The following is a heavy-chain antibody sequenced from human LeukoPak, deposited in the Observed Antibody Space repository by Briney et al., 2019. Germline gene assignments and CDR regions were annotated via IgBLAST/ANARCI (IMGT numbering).Heavy chain of an antibody. J-gene: IGHJ4*02. D-gene: IGHD2-2*01. Sequence: SVKVSCKASGGTFSSYAISWVRQAPGQGLEWMGGIIPIFGTAIYAQKFQGRVTITADESTSTAYMELSSLRSEDTAVYYCASTHILGYCSSTSCYDYFDYWGQGTLVTVSS. CDR2: IIPIFGTA. CDR3: ASTHILGYCSSTSCYDYFDY. V-gene: IGHV1-69*13. CDR1: GGTFSSYA.